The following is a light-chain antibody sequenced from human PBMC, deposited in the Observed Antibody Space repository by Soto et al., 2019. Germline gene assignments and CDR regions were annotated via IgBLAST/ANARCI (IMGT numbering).Light chain of an antibody. CDR1: QSISNW. CDR3: QQSDSTPWT. Sequence: DIQMTQSPSSLSASVGDRVTITCRASQSISNWLAWYQQKSGKAPKLLIYDASSLESGVPSRFSGSGSGTDFILTISSLQPEDSATCYCQQSDSTPWTFGQGTKVEIK. J-gene: IGKJ1*01. V-gene: IGKV1-39*01. CDR2: DAS.